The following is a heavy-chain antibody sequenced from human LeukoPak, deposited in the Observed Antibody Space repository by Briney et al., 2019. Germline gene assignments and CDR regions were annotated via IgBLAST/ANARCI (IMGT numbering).Heavy chain of an antibody. J-gene: IGHJ5*02. CDR1: GDSISSSRYY. CDR3: ARERWELLAGIPTTFNWFDP. D-gene: IGHD1-26*01. V-gene: IGHV4-39*02. Sequence: PSETVSLTCTVSGDSISSSRYYWGWIRQPPGKGLEWIGSIYYSLSTYYNPSLKSRVTISVDTSKNQFSLKLSSVTAADTAVYYCARERWELLAGIPTTFNWFDPWGQGTLVTVSS. CDR2: IYYSLST.